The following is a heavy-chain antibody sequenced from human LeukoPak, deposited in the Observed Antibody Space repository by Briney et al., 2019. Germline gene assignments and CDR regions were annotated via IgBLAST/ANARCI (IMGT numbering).Heavy chain of an antibody. CDR3: VKGTEMTIFGVGGDAFDI. Sequence: GGSLRLSCTASGFTFSNYAIHWVRQAPGKGLEWVAVISYDGTNKYYADSVKGRFTISRDNSKNPLYLQINSLRREDTAVYYCVKGTEMTIFGVGGDAFDIWGRGTIVSVSS. D-gene: IGHD3-3*01. V-gene: IGHV3-30*04. CDR1: GFTFSNYA. CDR2: ISYDGTNK. J-gene: IGHJ3*02.